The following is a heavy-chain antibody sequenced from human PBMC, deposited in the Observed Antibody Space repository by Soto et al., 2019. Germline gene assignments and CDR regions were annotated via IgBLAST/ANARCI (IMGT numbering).Heavy chain of an antibody. CDR3: ARISSTSPYYFDN. CDR1: GYSFTSYW. Sequence: GESLKISCKASGYSFTSYWIGWVRQMPGKGLEWMGIIYPGDSDTRYSPSFQGQVTISADKSISTASLQWSSLKASDTAMYYCARISSTSPYYFDNRGQRTPVTTSS. D-gene: IGHD1-1*01. CDR2: IYPGDSDT. J-gene: IGHJ4*02. V-gene: IGHV5-51*01.